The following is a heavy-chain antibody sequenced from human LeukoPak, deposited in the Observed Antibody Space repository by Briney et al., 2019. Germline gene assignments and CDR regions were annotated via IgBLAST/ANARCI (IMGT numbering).Heavy chain of an antibody. D-gene: IGHD2-15*01. CDR3: ARVSWTVEASDLVPGDY. CDR2: INTNTGNP. CDR1: GYTFTSYA. V-gene: IGHV7-4-1*02. Sequence: GASVKVSCKASGYTFTSYAMNWVRQAPGQGLEWVGWINTNTGNPTYAQGFTGRFVFSLDTSVSTAYLQISSLKAEDTAVYYCARVSWTVEASDLVPGDYWGQGTLVTVSS. J-gene: IGHJ4*02.